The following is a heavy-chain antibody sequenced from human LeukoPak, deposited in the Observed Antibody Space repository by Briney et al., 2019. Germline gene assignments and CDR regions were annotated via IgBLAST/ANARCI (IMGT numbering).Heavy chain of an antibody. CDR3: ARDLRIQDAFDI. V-gene: IGHV4-4*07. CDR2: MYTSANT. CDR1: GGSISSYY. Sequence: PSETLSLTCTVSGGSISSYYWSWIRQPAGKGLEWIGRMYTSANTNYNPSLKSRVTISVDTSKNQFSLKLSSVTAADTAVYYCARDLRIQDAFDIWGQGTMVTVSS. D-gene: IGHD3-16*01. J-gene: IGHJ3*02.